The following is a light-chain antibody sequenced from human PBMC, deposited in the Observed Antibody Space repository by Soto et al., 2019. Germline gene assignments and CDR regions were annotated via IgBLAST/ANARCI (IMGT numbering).Light chain of an antibody. V-gene: IGLV1-40*01. CDR3: QYYDSSLSAVV. CDR1: NSNIGAYYD. Sequence: QSVLTQPPSVSGAPGQRVTISCTGTNSNIGAYYDVHWYQQLPGTAPKLLIYGNTNRPSGVPDRFSGSRSGTSASLAITGLRAADEADYYCQYYDSSLSAVVFGGGTKLTVL. CDR2: GNT. J-gene: IGLJ3*02.